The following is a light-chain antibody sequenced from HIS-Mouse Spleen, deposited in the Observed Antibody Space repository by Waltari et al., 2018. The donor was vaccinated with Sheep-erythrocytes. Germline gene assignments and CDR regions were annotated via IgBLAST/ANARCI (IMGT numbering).Light chain of an antibody. J-gene: IGLJ2*01. CDR2: YDD. V-gene: IGLV1-36*01. Sequence: QSVLTQPPSVSEAPRQRVTISCSGSSSNTGNKAVNWYQQLPGKAPKLLIYYDDLLPSGVSDRFSGSKSGTSASLAISGLQSEDEADYYCAAWDDSLNGVVFGGGTKLTVL. CDR3: AAWDDSLNGVV. CDR1: SSNTGNKA.